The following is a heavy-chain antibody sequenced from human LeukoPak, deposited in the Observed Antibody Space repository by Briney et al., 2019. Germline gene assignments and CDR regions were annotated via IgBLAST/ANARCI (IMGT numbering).Heavy chain of an antibody. Sequence: SETLSLTCAVYGGSFSGYYWSWIRQPPGKGLEWIGEINHSGSTNYNPSLKSRVTISVDTSKNQFSLKLSSVTAADTAVYYCARVGYSSSWSFDYWGQGTLVTVSS. D-gene: IGHD6-13*01. J-gene: IGHJ4*02. CDR2: INHSGST. V-gene: IGHV4-34*01. CDR3: ARVGYSSSWSFDY. CDR1: GGSFSGYY.